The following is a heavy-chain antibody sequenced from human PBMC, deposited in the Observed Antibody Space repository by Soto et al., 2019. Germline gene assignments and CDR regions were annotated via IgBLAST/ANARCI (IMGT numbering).Heavy chain of an antibody. D-gene: IGHD3-10*01. CDR1: GFTVSNNY. Sequence: EVQLVESGGGLIQPGGSLRLSCAVSGFTVSNNYMSWVRQAPGKGLEGVSVIYSGGYTAYGDSVKGRFTISRDNSKNTQYLQRNSRRAAAPAVFFCAPRPGGGGYWGQGTLVTVSS. CDR2: IYSGGYT. V-gene: IGHV3-53*01. J-gene: IGHJ4*02. CDR3: APRPGGGGY.